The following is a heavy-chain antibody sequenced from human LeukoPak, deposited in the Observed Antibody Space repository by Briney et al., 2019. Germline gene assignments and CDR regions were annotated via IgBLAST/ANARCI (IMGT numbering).Heavy chain of an antibody. D-gene: IGHD5-12*01. V-gene: IGHV4-59*01. CDR2: IYYSGST. CDR3: ARDAYSGYHYYFDF. CDR1: GGSISSNY. Sequence: PSETLSLTCTVSGGSISSNYWSWIRQPPGKGLEWIGYIYYSGSTDYNPSPKSRVTISVDTSKNQFSLVLSSVTAADTAVYYCARDAYSGYHYYFDFWGQGTLVTVSS. J-gene: IGHJ4*02.